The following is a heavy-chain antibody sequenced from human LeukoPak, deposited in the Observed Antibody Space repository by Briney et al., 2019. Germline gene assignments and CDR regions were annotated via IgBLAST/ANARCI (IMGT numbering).Heavy chain of an antibody. V-gene: IGHV4-59*01. CDR3: ARSVITFGAAVAKGFDS. Sequence: SETLSLTCTVSGGSITSYYWFGIRQPPGKGLEWIGYIYSSGITNYNPSLKSRVTISVDTSKNQFSLNLNSVTAADTAVYYCARSVITFGAAVAKGFDSWGQGTLVTVSS. J-gene: IGHJ4*02. D-gene: IGHD3-16*01. CDR2: IYSSGIT. CDR1: GGSITSYY.